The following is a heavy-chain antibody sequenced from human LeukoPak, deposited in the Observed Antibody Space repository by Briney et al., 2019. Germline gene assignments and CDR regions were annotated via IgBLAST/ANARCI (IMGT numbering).Heavy chain of an antibody. V-gene: IGHV3-21*01. CDR3: ARGGLGVYSYGPRDYFDY. Sequence: GGSLRLSCAASGLSLSSYSMNWVRQAPGKGLEWVSAISRSRDFIYYADSVKGRFTISRDNAKNSLYLQMNSLRAEDTAVYYCARGGLGVYSYGPRDYFDYWGQGTLVTVSS. CDR2: ISRSRDFI. D-gene: IGHD5-18*01. J-gene: IGHJ4*02. CDR1: GLSLSSYS.